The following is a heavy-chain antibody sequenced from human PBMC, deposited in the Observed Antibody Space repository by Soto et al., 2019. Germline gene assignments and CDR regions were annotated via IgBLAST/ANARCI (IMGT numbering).Heavy chain of an antibody. CDR1: GGTFSNHL. J-gene: IGHJ4*01. V-gene: IGHV1-69*02. Sequence: QVQLVQSGAEVKKPGSSVNVSCKASGGTFSNHLISWVRQAPGQGLEWMGTIIPLFGILNYGKKLQGRVTISADKSTSTADMELSSLRSDDTAVYYCASGSLYGSGSYPVDYWGQGTLVTVSS. CDR2: IIPLFGIL. CDR3: ASGSLYGSGSYPVDY. D-gene: IGHD3-10*01.